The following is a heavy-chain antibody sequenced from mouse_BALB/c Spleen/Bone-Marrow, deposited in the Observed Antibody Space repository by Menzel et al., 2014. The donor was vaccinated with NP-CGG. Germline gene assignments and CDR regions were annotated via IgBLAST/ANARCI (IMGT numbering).Heavy chain of an antibody. Sequence: EVMLVESGGGLVQPGGSRKLSCAASGFTFSSFGMHWVRQAPEKGLEWVAYISSGSSPIFYADTVKGRFTISRDNPKNTLFLQMTGLRSEDTAMYYCTRGGNWEDFDYWGQGTTLTVSS. D-gene: IGHD4-1*01. V-gene: IGHV5-17*02. CDR3: TRGGNWEDFDY. J-gene: IGHJ2*01. CDR2: ISSGSSPI. CDR1: GFTFSSFG.